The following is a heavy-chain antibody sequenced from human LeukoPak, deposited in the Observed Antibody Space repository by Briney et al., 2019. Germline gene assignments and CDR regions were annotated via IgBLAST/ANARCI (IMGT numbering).Heavy chain of an antibody. Sequence: SETLSLTCTVSGGSISSSYWSWIRQPAGKGLEWIGRIYTSGSTNYNPSLKSQVTMSVDTSENQFSLKLTSVTAADTAVYYCAREPSVYYYMDVWGKGTTVTVSS. J-gene: IGHJ6*03. CDR2: IYTSGST. CDR1: GGSISSSY. CDR3: AREPSVYYYMDV. V-gene: IGHV4-4*07.